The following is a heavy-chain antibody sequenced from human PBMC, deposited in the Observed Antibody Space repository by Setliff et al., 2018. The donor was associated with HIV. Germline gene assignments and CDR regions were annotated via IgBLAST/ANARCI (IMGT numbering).Heavy chain of an antibody. CDR3: ARLGYYDSSALPY. V-gene: IGHV4-39*01. D-gene: IGHD3-22*01. CDR2: IHPSGST. Sequence: SETLSLTCTVSGDSIISSRNFWGWIRQPPGKGLEWIGNIHPSGSTYYNPSLKSRVTISVDTSKNQFSLKLSSVTAADTAVYYCARLGYYDSSALPYWGQGTLVTVSS. J-gene: IGHJ4*02. CDR1: GDSIISSRNF.